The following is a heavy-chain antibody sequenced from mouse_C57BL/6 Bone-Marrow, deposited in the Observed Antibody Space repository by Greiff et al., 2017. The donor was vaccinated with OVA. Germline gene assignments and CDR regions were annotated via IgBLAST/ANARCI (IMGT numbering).Heavy chain of an antibody. CDR2: ISSGGSTI. J-gene: IGHJ2*01. CDR3: ARNSNIDY. V-gene: IGHV5-17*01. Sequence: EVKVVESGGGLVKPGGSLKLSCAASGFTFSDYGMHWVRQAPEKGLEWVAYISSGGSTIYYADTVKGRFTISRDNAKNTLFLQMTSLRSEDTAMYYCARNSNIDYWGQGTTLTVSS. CDR1: GFTFSDYG. D-gene: IGHD2-5*01.